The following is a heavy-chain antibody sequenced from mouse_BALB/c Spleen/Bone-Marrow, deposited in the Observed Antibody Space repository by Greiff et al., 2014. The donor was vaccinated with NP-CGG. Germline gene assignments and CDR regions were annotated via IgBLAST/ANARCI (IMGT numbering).Heavy chain of an antibody. D-gene: IGHD2-12*01. CDR1: GFTFNTYA. Sequence: DVQLVESGGGLVQPKGSLKLSCAASGFTFNTYAMNWVRQAPGKGLEWVARIRSKSNNYATYYADSVKDRFTISRDDSQSKLFLQMNNLKTEDTAMYYCVKSDSYFFDYWGQGTSLTVSS. CDR2: IRSKSNNYAT. CDR3: VKSDSYFFDY. V-gene: IGHV10-1*02. J-gene: IGHJ2*03.